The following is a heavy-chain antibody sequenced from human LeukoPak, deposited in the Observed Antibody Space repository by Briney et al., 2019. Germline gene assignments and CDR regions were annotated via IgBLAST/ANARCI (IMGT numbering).Heavy chain of an antibody. CDR2: ISGSGGST. Sequence: GGSLRLSCAASGFTFSSYAMSWVRQAPGKGLEWVSAISGSGGSTYYADSVKGRFTISRDNSKNTLYLQMNSLRAEDTAVYYCAKGWVTMVRGVIIRYFQHWGQGTLVTVSS. CDR3: AKGWVTMVRGVIIRYFQH. V-gene: IGHV3-23*01. CDR1: GFTFSSYA. J-gene: IGHJ1*01. D-gene: IGHD3-10*01.